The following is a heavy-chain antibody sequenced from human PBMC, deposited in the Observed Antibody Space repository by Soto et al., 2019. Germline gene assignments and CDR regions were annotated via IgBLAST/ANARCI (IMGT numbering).Heavy chain of an antibody. CDR3: PEGGNSSSWARFDY. CDR1: GFTFSSYA. D-gene: IGHD6-13*01. Sequence: EVQLLESGGGLVQPGGSLRLSCAASGFTFSSYAMSWVRQAPGKGLEWVSGISGSGGSTYHADSVKGRFTISRDNSKNTLYLQMNSLSAKDTAVYYCPEGGNSSSWARFDYWGQRTPVTVSS. CDR2: ISGSGGST. J-gene: IGHJ4*02. V-gene: IGHV3-23*01.